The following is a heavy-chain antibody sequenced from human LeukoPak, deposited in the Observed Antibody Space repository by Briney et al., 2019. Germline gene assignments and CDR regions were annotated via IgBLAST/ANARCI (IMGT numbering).Heavy chain of an antibody. J-gene: IGHJ4*02. V-gene: IGHV3-23*01. D-gene: IGHD3/OR15-3a*01. CDR1: GFTFSSYA. CDR3: AKEFFGQDSNLFDY. CDR2: ITIGGGRT. Sequence: GGSLRLSCEASGFTFSSYAMAWVRQAPGKGLEWVSSITIGGGRTYYADSVKGRFTISRDNSKNTLSLQMSSLRAEDTAVYYCAKEFFGQDSNLFDYWGQGTLVTVSS.